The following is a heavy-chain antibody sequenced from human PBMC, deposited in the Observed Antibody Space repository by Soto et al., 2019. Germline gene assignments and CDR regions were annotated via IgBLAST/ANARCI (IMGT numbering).Heavy chain of an antibody. Sequence: QVQLQESGPGLVKPSQTLSLTCTVSGGSISSGGYYWSWIRQHPGKGLEWIGYIYYSGSTYYNPSLKSRVTISVDTSKNQFSPKLSSVTAADTAVYYCASHMITFGGVIDYFDYWGQGTLVTVSS. D-gene: IGHD3-16*02. CDR3: ASHMITFGGVIDYFDY. CDR2: IYYSGST. J-gene: IGHJ4*02. V-gene: IGHV4-31*03. CDR1: GGSISSGGYY.